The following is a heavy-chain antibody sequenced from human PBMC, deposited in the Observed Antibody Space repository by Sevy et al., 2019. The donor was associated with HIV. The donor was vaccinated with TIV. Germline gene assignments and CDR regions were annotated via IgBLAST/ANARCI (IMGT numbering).Heavy chain of an antibody. D-gene: IGHD4-17*01. CDR3: ATNTDYGDSDY. Sequence: ASVKVSCKVSGYTLTELSMHWVRQAPGKGLEWMGSFDTEDGETLYAQKFQGRVTMTEDTSTDTAYMGLGSLRSEDTAVYYCATNTDYGDSDYWGQGTLVTVSS. CDR2: FDTEDGET. J-gene: IGHJ4*02. V-gene: IGHV1-24*01. CDR1: GYTLTELS.